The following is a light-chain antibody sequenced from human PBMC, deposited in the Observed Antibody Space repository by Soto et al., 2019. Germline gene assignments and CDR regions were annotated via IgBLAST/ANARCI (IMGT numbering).Light chain of an antibody. V-gene: IGKV2-24*01. CDR1: QSLVHSDGNTY. CDR3: IKAKQPYT. CDR2: MIS. J-gene: IGKJ2*01. Sequence: DFVMTQTPLSSPVTLGQPASISCRSSQSLVHSDGNTYLSWLHQRPGQPPRLLIYMISIRFSGAPDRFSGRGGGKDFTLKISGVEAEDVGVFYCIKAKQPYTFGQGTKLEIK.